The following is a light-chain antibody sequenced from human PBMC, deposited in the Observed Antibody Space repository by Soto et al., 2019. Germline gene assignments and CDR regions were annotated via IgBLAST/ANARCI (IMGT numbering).Light chain of an antibody. CDR1: QSVSSN. CDR2: GAS. Sequence: EIVMTQSPATLSVSPGERATLSCRASQSVSSNLAWYQQKPGQAPRLLIYGASTRATGIPARFSGGGSGTEFTLTISSLQSEDFAVYHCQQYNNWPPLTFGGGTKVEIK. J-gene: IGKJ4*01. V-gene: IGKV3-15*01. CDR3: QQYNNWPPLT.